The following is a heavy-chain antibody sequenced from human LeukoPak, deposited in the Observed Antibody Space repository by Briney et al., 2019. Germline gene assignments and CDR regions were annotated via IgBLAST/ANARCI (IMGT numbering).Heavy chain of an antibody. CDR1: GFTFKNYA. V-gene: IGHV3-21*01. CDR3: GRAFPPLRTSSAGDL. CDR2: ISGRSSHI. J-gene: IGHJ1*01. Sequence: NPGGSLRLSCAPSGFTFKNYAMTWIRRAPGKGLEWVSAISGRSSHIYYGESVKGRFTISRDNAKNSLYLQMDSLGVEDTAVYYCGRAFPPLRTSSAGDLWGQGTLVIVSS. D-gene: IGHD3-16*01.